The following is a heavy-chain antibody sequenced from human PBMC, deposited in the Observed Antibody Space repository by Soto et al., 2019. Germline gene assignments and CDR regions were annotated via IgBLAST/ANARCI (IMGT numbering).Heavy chain of an antibody. CDR2: IIPIFGTA. CDR1: GGTFSSYA. J-gene: IGHJ5*02. Sequence: QVQLVQSGAEVKKPGSSVKVSCKASGGTFSSYAISWVRQAPGQGLEWMGGIIPIFGTANYAQKFQGRVTITADESTSTAYMELSSLRSEDTAVYYCARDRYSSSEERIRPSYNWFDPWGQGTLVTVSS. V-gene: IGHV1-69*01. CDR3: ARDRYSSSEERIRPSYNWFDP. D-gene: IGHD6-6*01.